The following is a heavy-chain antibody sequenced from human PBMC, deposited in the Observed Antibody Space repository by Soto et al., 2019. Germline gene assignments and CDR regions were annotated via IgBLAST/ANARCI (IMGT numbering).Heavy chain of an antibody. Sequence: GGSLRLSCAASGFTFSSYAMHWVRQAPGKGLEWVAVISYDGSNKYYADFVKGRFTISRDNSKNTLYLQMNSLGAEDTAVYYCARRLATAGVLDHWGQGTLVTVSS. J-gene: IGHJ4*02. V-gene: IGHV3-30-3*01. CDR1: GFTFSSYA. D-gene: IGHD6-19*01. CDR3: ARRLATAGVLDH. CDR2: ISYDGSNK.